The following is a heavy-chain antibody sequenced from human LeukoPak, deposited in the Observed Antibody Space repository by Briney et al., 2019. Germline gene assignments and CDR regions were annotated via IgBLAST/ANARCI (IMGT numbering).Heavy chain of an antibody. V-gene: IGHV3-48*01. CDR1: GFTFSGYN. CDR2: ISGTRSTI. J-gene: IGHJ4*02. CDR3: ARDRANYYFDY. D-gene: IGHD3-10*01. Sequence: QPGGSLRLSCAASGFTFSGYNMNWVRQAPGKGLEWASYISGTRSTIYAESVKGRFTISRDNAKNSVYLQMNSLRAEDTAMYYCARDRANYYFDYWGQGTLVTVSS.